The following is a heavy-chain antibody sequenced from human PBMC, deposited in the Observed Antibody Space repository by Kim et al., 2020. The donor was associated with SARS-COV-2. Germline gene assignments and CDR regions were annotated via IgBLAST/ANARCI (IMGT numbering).Heavy chain of an antibody. V-gene: IGHV3-33*01. Sequence: SNEYDADSVKGRFTISRDNSNLYLQMNSLRVEDTALYYCARDNYGGYLDLWGRGTLVTVSS. CDR2: SNE. J-gene: IGHJ2*01. D-gene: IGHD3-10*01. CDR3: ARDNYGGYLDL.